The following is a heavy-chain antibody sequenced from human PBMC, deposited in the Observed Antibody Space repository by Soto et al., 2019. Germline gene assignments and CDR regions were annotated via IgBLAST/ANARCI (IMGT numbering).Heavy chain of an antibody. Sequence: ASVKVSCKASGYTFTSYYMHWVRQAPGQGLEWMGIINPSGGSTSYAQKFQGRVTMTRDTSTSTVYMELSSLRSEDTAVYYCARGGEMGATRYYFDYWRQGTLVTVSS. D-gene: IGHD1-26*01. V-gene: IGHV1-46*01. J-gene: IGHJ4*02. CDR1: GYTFTSYY. CDR3: ARGGEMGATRYYFDY. CDR2: INPSGGST.